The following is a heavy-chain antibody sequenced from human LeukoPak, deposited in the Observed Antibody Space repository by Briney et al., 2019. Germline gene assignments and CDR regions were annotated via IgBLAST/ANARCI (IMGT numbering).Heavy chain of an antibody. D-gene: IGHD3-3*01. CDR3: AGREGDFWSGYYLDY. V-gene: IGHV3-7*01. J-gene: IGHJ4*02. Sequence: GGSLRLSCAASGFTFSGYWMSWVRQAPGKGLEWVANIKQDGSEKYYVDSVKGRFIISRDNAKNSLYLQMNSLRAEDTAVYYCAGREGDFWSGYYLDYWGQGTLVTVSS. CDR1: GFTFSGYW. CDR2: IKQDGSEK.